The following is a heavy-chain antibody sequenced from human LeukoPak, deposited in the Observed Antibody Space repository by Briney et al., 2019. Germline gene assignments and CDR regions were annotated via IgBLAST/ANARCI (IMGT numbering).Heavy chain of an antibody. CDR3: ATDRYRTFDY. CDR2: ISSSSSTI. J-gene: IGHJ4*02. D-gene: IGHD1-26*01. V-gene: IGHV3-48*01. Sequence: PGGSLRLSCAASGFTFSSYSMNWVRQAPGKGLEWVSYISSSSSTIYYADPVRGRFTISRDNAKNSLYLQMNSLRAEDTAVYCCATDRYRTFDYWGQGILVTVSS. CDR1: GFTFSSYS.